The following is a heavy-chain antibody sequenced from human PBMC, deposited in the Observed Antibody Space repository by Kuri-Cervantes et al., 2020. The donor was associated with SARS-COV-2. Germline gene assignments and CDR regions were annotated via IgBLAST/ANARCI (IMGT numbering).Heavy chain of an antibody. J-gene: IGHJ5*02. CDR2: IYYSGST. D-gene: IGHD2/OR15-2a*01. Sequence: GSLRLSCTVSGGSISSSSYYWSWIRQPPGKGLEWIGYIYYSGSTNYNPSLKSRVTISVDTSKNQFSLKLSSVTAADTAVYYCASFSTRGDPWGQGTLVTVSS. CDR3: ASFSTRGDP. CDR1: GGSISSSSYY. V-gene: IGHV4-61*05.